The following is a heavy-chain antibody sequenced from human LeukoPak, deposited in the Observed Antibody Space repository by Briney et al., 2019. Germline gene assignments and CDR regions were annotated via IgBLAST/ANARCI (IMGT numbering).Heavy chain of an antibody. CDR1: SGSISSSSYY. Sequence: SETLSLTCTVSSGSISSSSYYWGWIRQPPGKGLEWIWRFYTSGSTKYNPSLKSRVTMSEDTSKNHFSLKLSSVTAADTAVYYCARGFLGDYFGSGSYYVFDYWGQGTLVTVSS. J-gene: IGHJ4*02. D-gene: IGHD3-10*01. V-gene: IGHV4-61*05. CDR3: ARGFLGDYFGSGSYYVFDY. CDR2: FYTSGST.